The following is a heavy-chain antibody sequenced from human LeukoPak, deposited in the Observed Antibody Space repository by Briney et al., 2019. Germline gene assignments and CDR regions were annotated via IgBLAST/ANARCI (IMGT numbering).Heavy chain of an antibody. CDR1: GGSISSGGYS. Sequence: SETLSLTCAVSGGSISSGGYSWSWIRQPPGKGLEWIGYIYHSGSTYYNPSLKSRVTISVDRSKNQFSLKLSSVTAADTAVYYCARRIGYCSSTSCYKGNYYYGMDVWGQGTTVTVSS. D-gene: IGHD2-2*02. CDR2: IYHSGST. V-gene: IGHV4-30-2*01. CDR3: ARRIGYCSSTSCYKGNYYYGMDV. J-gene: IGHJ6*02.